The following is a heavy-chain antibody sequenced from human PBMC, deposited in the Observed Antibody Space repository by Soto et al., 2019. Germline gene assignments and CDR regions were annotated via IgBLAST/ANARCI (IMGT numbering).Heavy chain of an antibody. V-gene: IGHV4-30-4*01. CDR2: IYYSGST. CDR3: ATDGELRRFDY. CDR1: GGSISSGDYY. Sequence: QVQLQESGPGLVKPSQTLSLTCTVSGGSISSGDYYWSWIRQPPGKGLEYIGYIYYSGSTYYNPSLKSRVTLSVDTSKDQFSLKLNSVPAADTAVYYCATDGELRRFDYWGQGTLVTVSS. D-gene: IGHD1-7*01. J-gene: IGHJ4*02.